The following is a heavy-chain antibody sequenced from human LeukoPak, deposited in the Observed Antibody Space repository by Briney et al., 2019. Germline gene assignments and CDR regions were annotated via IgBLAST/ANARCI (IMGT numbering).Heavy chain of an antibody. J-gene: IGHJ4*02. V-gene: IGHV1-69*13. Sequence: GASVKVSCKTSGYSFTNYGMNWVRQAPGQGLEWMGGIIPIFGTANYAQKFQGRVTITADESTSTAYMELSSLRSEDTAVYYCARGLTINTYYYDSSGYYPGDYWGQGTLVTVSS. D-gene: IGHD3-22*01. CDR1: GYSFTNYG. CDR2: IIPIFGTA. CDR3: ARGLTINTYYYDSSGYYPGDY.